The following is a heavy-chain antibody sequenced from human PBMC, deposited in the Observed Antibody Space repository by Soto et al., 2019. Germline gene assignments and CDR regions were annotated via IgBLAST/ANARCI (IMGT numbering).Heavy chain of an antibody. V-gene: IGHV6-1*01. CDR1: VDSVSSTSAA. CDR2: TYYRSKWNS. J-gene: IGHJ5*02. Sequence: SPTLSLTGAISVDSVSSTSAAWSWIRQSPSRGLEWLGRTYYRSKWNSNYAVSVKGRVTINPDTSKNQFSLQLNSVTPEDTAVYYCARDEGGPWGQGTLVTVSS. CDR3: ARDEGGP.